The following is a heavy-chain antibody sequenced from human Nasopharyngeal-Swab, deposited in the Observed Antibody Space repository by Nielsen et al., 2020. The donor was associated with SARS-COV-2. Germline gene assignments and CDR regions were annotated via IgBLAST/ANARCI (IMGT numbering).Heavy chain of an antibody. CDR2: INTNTGNP. Sequence: ASVKVSCKASGYTFTSYAMNWVRQAPGQGLEWMGWINTNTGNPTYAQGFTGRFVFSLDTSVSTAYLQICSLKAEDTAVYYCARDISSYGSFGYYYCYGMDVWGQGTTVTVSS. CDR1: GYTFTSYA. V-gene: IGHV7-4-1*01. D-gene: IGHD5-18*01. J-gene: IGHJ6*02. CDR3: ARDISSYGSFGYYYCYGMDV.